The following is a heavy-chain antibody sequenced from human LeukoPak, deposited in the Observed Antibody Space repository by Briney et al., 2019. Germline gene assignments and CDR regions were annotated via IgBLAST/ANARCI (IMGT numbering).Heavy chain of an antibody. Sequence: SGGSLRLSCAASGFTFSSYSMNWVRQAPGKGLEWVAVIWYDGSNKYYADSVKGRFTISRDNSKNTLYLQMNSLRAEDTAVYYCARENAWFGELLYDYWGQGTLVTVSS. CDR1: GFTFSSYS. V-gene: IGHV3-33*08. CDR3: ARENAWFGELLYDY. J-gene: IGHJ4*02. D-gene: IGHD3-10*01. CDR2: IWYDGSNK.